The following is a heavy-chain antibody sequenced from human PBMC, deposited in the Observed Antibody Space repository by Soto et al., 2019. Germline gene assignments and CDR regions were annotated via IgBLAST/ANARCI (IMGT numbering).Heavy chain of an antibody. CDR3: ARGVSGGWPRLNWFGP. J-gene: IGHJ5*02. V-gene: IGHV3-48*03. D-gene: IGHD6-19*01. Sequence: PGGSLRLSCAASGFTFSRYEMHLVRQAPGKGLEWISFISRSGGIIYDADSVKGRFTISRDNANNSLYLQMNSLRADDTAVYCCARGVSGGWPRLNWFGPWGQGTPVTVS. CDR2: ISRSGGII. CDR1: GFTFSRYE.